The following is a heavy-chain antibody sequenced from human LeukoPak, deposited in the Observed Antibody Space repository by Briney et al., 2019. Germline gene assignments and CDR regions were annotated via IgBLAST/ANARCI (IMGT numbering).Heavy chain of an antibody. CDR3: ARVGGGSSGYHYYYYMDV. V-gene: IGHV3-20*04. J-gene: IGHJ6*03. CDR2: INWNGGST. Sequence: GGSLRLSCAASGFTFSSYAMHWVRQAPGKGLEWVSGINWNGGSTGYADSVKGRFTISRDNAKNSLYLQMNSLRAEDTALYYCARVGGGSSGYHYYYYMDVWGKGTTVTVSS. CDR1: GFTFSSYA. D-gene: IGHD3-22*01.